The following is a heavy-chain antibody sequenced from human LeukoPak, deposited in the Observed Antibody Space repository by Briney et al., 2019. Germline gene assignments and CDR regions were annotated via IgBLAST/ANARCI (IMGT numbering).Heavy chain of an antibody. V-gene: IGHV1-46*01. Sequence: ASVKVSCKASGYTFTRYYMHWVRQAPGQGLEWMGIIDASGGSTSYAQKFQGRVTMTRDTSTSTVYMELSSLRSDDTAMHYCARSSGRSPNRDYMDVWGKGTTVTISS. J-gene: IGHJ6*03. CDR3: ARSSGRSPNRDYMDV. CDR2: IDASGGST. D-gene: IGHD1-14*01. CDR1: GYTFTRYY.